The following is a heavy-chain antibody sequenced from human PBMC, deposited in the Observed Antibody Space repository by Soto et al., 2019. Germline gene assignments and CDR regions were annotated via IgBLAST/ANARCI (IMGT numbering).Heavy chain of an antibody. V-gene: IGHV1-2*02. D-gene: IGHD3-3*01. CDR2: INPNSGGT. CDR3: ARARARITIFGVVPKGDYYGMDV. CDR1: GYTFTGYY. Sequence: RASVKVSCKASGYTFTGYYMHWVRQAPGQGLEWMGWINPNSGGTNYAQKFQGRVTMTRDTSISTAYMELSRLRSDDTAVYYCARARARITIFGVVPKGDYYGMDVWGQGTTVTVSS. J-gene: IGHJ6*02.